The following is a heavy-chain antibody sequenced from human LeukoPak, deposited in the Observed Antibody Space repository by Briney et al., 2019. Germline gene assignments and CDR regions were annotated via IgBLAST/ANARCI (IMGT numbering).Heavy chain of an antibody. D-gene: IGHD6-19*01. V-gene: IGHV3-7*01. Sequence: RRPLRLPCAASGFPFSGYRMTGVGPAPGRGLEWLANIKQDGIDKYYVDSVKGRFTISRDNAKNAVYLQMNSLRAEDTALYYCARAVAENWFDPWGQGTLVTVSS. CDR3: ARAVAENWFDP. CDR1: GFPFSGYR. J-gene: IGHJ5*02. CDR2: IKQDGIDK.